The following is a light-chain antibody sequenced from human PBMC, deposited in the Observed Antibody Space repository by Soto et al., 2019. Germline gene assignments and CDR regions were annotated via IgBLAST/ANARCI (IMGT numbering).Light chain of an antibody. CDR2: EAS. CDR3: QQYGNSPPIT. J-gene: IGKJ4*01. CDR1: QSVSSY. V-gene: IGKV3-20*01. Sequence: EIVLTQSPDALSLSPRERATLSCMASQSVSSYLAWYQQRPGQAPRLLMYEASNRATGIPARFSGGGSGTDFTLTISRLEPEDFAVYYCQQYGNSPPITFGGGTKVAIK.